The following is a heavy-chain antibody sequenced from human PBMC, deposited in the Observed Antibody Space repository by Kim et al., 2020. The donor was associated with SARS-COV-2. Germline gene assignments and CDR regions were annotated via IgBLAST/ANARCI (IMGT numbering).Heavy chain of an antibody. CDR2: INTNTGNP. Sequence: ASVKVSCKASGYTFSNYAMNWVRQAPGQGLEWMGWINTNTGNPTYAQGFTGRFVFSLDTSVSTAYLQISSLKAEDSAVYYCARENNEGSYYGRFDYWGQGTLVTVSS. CDR1: GYTFSNYA. D-gene: IGHD4-17*01. CDR3: ARENNEGSYYGRFDY. J-gene: IGHJ4*02. V-gene: IGHV7-4-1*02.